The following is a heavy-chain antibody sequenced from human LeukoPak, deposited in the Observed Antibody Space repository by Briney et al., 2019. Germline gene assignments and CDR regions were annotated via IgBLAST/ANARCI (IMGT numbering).Heavy chain of an antibody. CDR3: APTRGSVVMPLDY. CDR2: ITPIFGTP. J-gene: IGHJ4*02. Sequence: SVKVSCKASGGTFSSSTISWVRQAPGQGLEWMGGITPIFGTPNYAQKFQGRVTITRDTSASTAYMELSSLRSEDTAVYYCAPTRGSVVMPLDYWGQGTLVTVSS. D-gene: IGHD2-21*01. V-gene: IGHV1-69*05. CDR1: GGTFSSST.